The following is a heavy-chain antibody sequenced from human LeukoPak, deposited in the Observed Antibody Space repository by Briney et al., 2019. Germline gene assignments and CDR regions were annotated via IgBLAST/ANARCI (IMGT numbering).Heavy chain of an antibody. J-gene: IGHJ4*02. V-gene: IGHV4-34*01. Sequence: TSETLSLTCTVSGGSISSFYWSWIRQPPEKGLEWIGEINHSGSTNYNPSLKSRVTISVDTSKNQFSLKLSSVTAADTAVYYCAGAVAGTNYWGQGTLVTVSS. CDR1: GGSISSFY. CDR3: AGAVAGTNY. D-gene: IGHD6-19*01. CDR2: INHSGST.